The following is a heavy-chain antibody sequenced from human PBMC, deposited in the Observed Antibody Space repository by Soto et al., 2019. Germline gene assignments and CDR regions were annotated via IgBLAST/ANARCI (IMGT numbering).Heavy chain of an antibody. J-gene: IGHJ3*01. Sequence: PGGSLRLSCAASGFIFSNYCMTWVRKAPGKGREWVANIKRDGSEKDYVGSVKGRFTISRDNAKNSLYLQMNSLRAEDTAVYYCGRVCGGDCGGAFDFWGQGTMVTVSS. V-gene: IGHV3-7*03. CDR3: GRVCGGDCGGAFDF. D-gene: IGHD2-21*02. CDR2: IKRDGSEK. CDR1: GFIFSNYC.